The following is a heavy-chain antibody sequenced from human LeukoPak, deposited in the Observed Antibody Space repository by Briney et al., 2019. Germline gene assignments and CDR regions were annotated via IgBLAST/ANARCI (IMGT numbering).Heavy chain of an antibody. V-gene: IGHV4-31*03. CDR1: GGSISSGGSS. CDR2: IYYSGST. CDR3: ARAAGVPAAADY. Sequence: PSETLSLTCPVSGGSISSGGSSWSGIRHHQGRGREWIGYIYYSGSTYYNPSLKSRVTISVDTSKNQFSLKLSSVTAADTAVYYCARAAGVPAAADYWGQGTLVTVSS. D-gene: IGHD2-2*01. J-gene: IGHJ4*02.